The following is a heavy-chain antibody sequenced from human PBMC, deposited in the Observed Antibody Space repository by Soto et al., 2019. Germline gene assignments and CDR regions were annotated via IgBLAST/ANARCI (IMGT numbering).Heavy chain of an antibody. D-gene: IGHD3-10*01. CDR1: GFTFSSYS. Sequence: GGSLRLSCAASGFTFSSYSMNWVRQAPGKGLEWVSSISSSSSYIYYADSVKGRFTISRDNAKNSLYLQMNSLRAEDTAVYFCAGMFWFGDLLFDYWGPGTLVTVSS. CDR2: ISSSSSYI. J-gene: IGHJ4*02. CDR3: AGMFWFGDLLFDY. V-gene: IGHV3-21*01.